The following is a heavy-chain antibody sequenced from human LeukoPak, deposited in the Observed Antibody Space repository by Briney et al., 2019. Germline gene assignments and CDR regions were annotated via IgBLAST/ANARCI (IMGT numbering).Heavy chain of an antibody. D-gene: IGHD6-19*01. V-gene: IGHV5-51*01. CDR3: ARSSVGPYSSGWYDYYYGMDV. Sequence: GESLKISCQGSGYSFTSYWIGWVRQMPGKGLEWMGIIYPGDSDTRYSPSFQGQVTISADKSISTAYLQWSSLKASDTAMYYCARSSVGPYSSGWYDYYYGMDVWGQGTTVTVSS. CDR2: IYPGDSDT. CDR1: GYSFTSYW. J-gene: IGHJ6*02.